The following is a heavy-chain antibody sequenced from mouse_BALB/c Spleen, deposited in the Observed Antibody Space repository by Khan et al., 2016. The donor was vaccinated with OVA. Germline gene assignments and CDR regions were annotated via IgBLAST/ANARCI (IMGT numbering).Heavy chain of an antibody. V-gene: IGHV3-2*02. CDR1: GYSITSEYT. CDR2: ISYSGNT. CDR3: ARKDYYDYDPFPY. J-gene: IGHJ3*01. D-gene: IGHD2-4*01. Sequence: EVQLVESGPGLVKPSQSLSLTCTVTGYSITSEYTWNWIRQFPGNKLEWMGFISYSGNTRYNPSLKSRISITRDTSKNQFFLQLNSVTSEDTVTYYGARKDYYDYDPFPYWGQGTLVTVSA.